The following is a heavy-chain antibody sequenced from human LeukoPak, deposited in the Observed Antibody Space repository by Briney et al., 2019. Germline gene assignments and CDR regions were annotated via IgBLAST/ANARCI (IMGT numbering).Heavy chain of an antibody. Sequence: SETLSLTCAVSGGPFSGYFWSWSRQSSGQGQELIGEIHNSGTTNYNPSLNSRVTISEDTSKNQFYLNLSSVTAADTAVYYCARRYYYNLGSFPFDFWGQGTLVTVSS. J-gene: IGHJ4*02. CDR3: ARRYYYNLGSFPFDF. CDR1: GGPFSGYF. D-gene: IGHD3-10*01. CDR2: IHNSGTT. V-gene: IGHV4-34*01.